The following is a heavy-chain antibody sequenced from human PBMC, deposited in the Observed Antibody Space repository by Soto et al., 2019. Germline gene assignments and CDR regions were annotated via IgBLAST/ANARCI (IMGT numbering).Heavy chain of an antibody. V-gene: IGHV3-30-3*01. CDR1: GLTFSSYA. CDR3: ARDHHDILTGYYYGMDV. D-gene: IGHD3-9*01. J-gene: IGHJ6*02. CDR2: ISYDGSNK. Sequence: PGGSLRLSCAASGLTFSSYAMHWVRQAPGKGLEWVAVISYDGSNKYYADSVKGRFTISRDNSKNTLYLQMNSLRAEDTAVYYCARDHHDILTGYYYGMDVWGQGTTVTVSS.